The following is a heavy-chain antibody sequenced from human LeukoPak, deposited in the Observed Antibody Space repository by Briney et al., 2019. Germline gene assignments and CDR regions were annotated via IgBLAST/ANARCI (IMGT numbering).Heavy chain of an antibody. Sequence: SETLSLTCTISGVDISNFYWSWIRQPPGKGPQWIGYVTYRGVTNYDRSLRSRVTISMDTSAKKFSMRLRSVAAADTAVYYCARTTQPGSGSNWPFFDFWGQGAHVTVSS. D-gene: IGHD4-11*01. CDR3: ARTTQPGSGSNWPFFDF. J-gene: IGHJ4*02. V-gene: IGHV4-59*08. CDR1: GVDISNFY. CDR2: VTYRGVT.